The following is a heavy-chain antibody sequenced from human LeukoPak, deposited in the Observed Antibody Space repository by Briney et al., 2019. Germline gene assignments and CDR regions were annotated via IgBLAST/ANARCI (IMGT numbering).Heavy chain of an antibody. V-gene: IGHV4-38-2*01. D-gene: IGHD6-13*01. CDR3: ASTRHPDSSSGPRPLSMPREAFDI. Sequence: KPSETLSLTCSFSGYSISSGYYWGWIRQPPGQGLEWIGNIYHSGSTYYNPSLKSRVTMSVDTSKNQFSLKLSSVTAADTAVYYCASTRHPDSSSGPRPLSMPREAFDIWGQGTMVTVSS. J-gene: IGHJ3*02. CDR1: GYSISSGYY. CDR2: IYHSGST.